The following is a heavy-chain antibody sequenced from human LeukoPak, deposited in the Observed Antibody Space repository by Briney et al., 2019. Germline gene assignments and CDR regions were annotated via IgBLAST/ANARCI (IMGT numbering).Heavy chain of an antibody. CDR3: ARHGYCSSTSCYGGDY. J-gene: IGHJ4*02. Sequence: SETLSLTCTVSGGSISSSSYYWGWIRQPPGKGLEWIGSIYYSGSTYYNPSLKSRVTISVDTSKNQFSLKLSSVTAADTAVYYCARHGYCSSTSCYGGDYWGQGTLVTVSS. V-gene: IGHV4-39*01. CDR1: GGSISSSSYY. D-gene: IGHD2-2*03. CDR2: IYYSGST.